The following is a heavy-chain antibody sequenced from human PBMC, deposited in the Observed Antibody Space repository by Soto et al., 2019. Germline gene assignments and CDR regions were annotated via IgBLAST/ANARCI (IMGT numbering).Heavy chain of an antibody. Sequence: EVQLVESGGGLVRPGGSLRLSCAASGFNFSNYWMSWVRQAPGKGLEWVANIKQDGSEIHYVDSVKGRFTISRDNAKNSVYLQMNSLRAEDTAVYYCAREPYSFDPWGQGTLVTVSS. CDR2: IKQDGSEI. CDR1: GFNFSNYW. V-gene: IGHV3-7*01. J-gene: IGHJ5*02. CDR3: AREPYSFDP.